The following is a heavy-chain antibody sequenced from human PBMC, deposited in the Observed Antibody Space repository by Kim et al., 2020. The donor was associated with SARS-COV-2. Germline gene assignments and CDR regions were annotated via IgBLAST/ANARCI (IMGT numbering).Heavy chain of an antibody. D-gene: IGHD6-19*01. V-gene: IGHV4-4*02. CDR3: ARFGYSSGWYSGSYYYYGMDV. CDR2: IYHSGST. Sequence: SETLSLPCAVSGGSISSSNWWSWVRQPPGKGLEWIGEIYHSGSTNYNPSLKSRVTISVDKSKNQFSLKLSSVTAADTAVYYCARFGYSSGWYSGSYYYYGMDVWAQGTTVTVSS. CDR1: GGSISSSNW. J-gene: IGHJ6*02.